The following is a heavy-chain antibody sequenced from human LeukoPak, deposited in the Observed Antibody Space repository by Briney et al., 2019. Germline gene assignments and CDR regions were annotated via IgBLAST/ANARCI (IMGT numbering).Heavy chain of an antibody. CDR1: GFTFSSYS. D-gene: IGHD3-22*01. V-gene: IGHV3-21*01. CDR2: ISSSSSYI. Sequence: PGGSLRLSCAASGFTFSSYSMNWVRQAPGKGLEWVSSISSSSSYIYYADSVKGRFTISRDNAKNSLYLQMNSLRAEDTAVYYCARAVYYYDSSGYSDYWGQGTLVTVSS. CDR3: ARAVYYYDSSGYSDY. J-gene: IGHJ4*02.